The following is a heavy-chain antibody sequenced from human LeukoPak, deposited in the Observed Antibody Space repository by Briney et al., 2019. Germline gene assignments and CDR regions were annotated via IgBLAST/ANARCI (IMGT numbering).Heavy chain of an antibody. D-gene: IGHD6-19*01. V-gene: IGHV5-51*01. CDR2: IYPGDSDT. Sequence: GESLKISCKGSGYSFTSYWIGWVRQMPGKGLEWMGIIYPGDSDTRYSPSFQGQVTISADKSISTAYLQWSSLKASDTAMYYCARLGAVANYYYYMDVWGKGTTVTVS. CDR1: GYSFTSYW. CDR3: ARLGAVANYYYYMDV. J-gene: IGHJ6*03.